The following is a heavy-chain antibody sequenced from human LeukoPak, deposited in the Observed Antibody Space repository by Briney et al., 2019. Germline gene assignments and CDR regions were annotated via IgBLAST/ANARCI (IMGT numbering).Heavy chain of an antibody. J-gene: IGHJ6*03. Sequence: GGSLRLSCAASGFTFSSYAMHWVRQAPGKGLEWVAVISYDGSNKYYADSVKGRFTISRDNSKNTLYLQMSSLRAEDTAVYYCARDQPLGYCSGGSCYLHYYYYYYMDVWGKGTTVTVSS. CDR1: GFTFSSYA. D-gene: IGHD2-15*01. CDR2: ISYDGSNK. CDR3: ARDQPLGYCSGGSCYLHYYYYYYMDV. V-gene: IGHV3-30*04.